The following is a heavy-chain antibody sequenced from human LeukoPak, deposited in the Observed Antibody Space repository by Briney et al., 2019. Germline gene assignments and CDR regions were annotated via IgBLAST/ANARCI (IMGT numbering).Heavy chain of an antibody. CDR2: IIPIFGTA. CDR1: RGTFSNYA. V-gene: IGHV1-69*13. D-gene: IGHD2-2*02. Sequence: GASVKVSCKASRGTFSNYAISWVRQAPGQGLEWMGGIIPIFGTANYAQKFQGRVTITADESTSTAYMELSSLRSEDTAVYYCARDRPGRYCSSTSCYTASPFDPWGQGTLVTVSS. J-gene: IGHJ5*02. CDR3: ARDRPGRYCSSTSCYTASPFDP.